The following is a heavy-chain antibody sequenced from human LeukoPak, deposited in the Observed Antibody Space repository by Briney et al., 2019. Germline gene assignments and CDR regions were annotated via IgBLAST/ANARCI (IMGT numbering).Heavy chain of an antibody. V-gene: IGHV4-34*01. CDR3: ARGRNYDFWSGLTGYYMDV. D-gene: IGHD3-3*01. CDR1: GGSFSGYY. J-gene: IGHJ6*03. Sequence: SETLSLTCAAYGGSFSGYYWSWIRQPPGKGLEWIGEINHSGSTNYNPSLKSRVTISVDTSKNQFSLKLSSVTAADTAVYYCARGRNYDFWSGLTGYYMDVWGKGTTVTVSS. CDR2: INHSGST.